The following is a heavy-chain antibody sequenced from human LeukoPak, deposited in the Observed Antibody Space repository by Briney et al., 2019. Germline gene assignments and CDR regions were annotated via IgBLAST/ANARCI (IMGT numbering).Heavy chain of an antibody. CDR3: AKDSNGDYYYYMDV. V-gene: IGHV3-43D*03. CDR2: ISWDGGST. CDR1: GFTFDDYA. J-gene: IGHJ6*03. D-gene: IGHD2-8*01. Sequence: HTGGSLRLSCAASGFTFDDYAMHWVRQAPGKGLEWVSLISWDGGSTYYADSVKGRFTISRDNSKNSLYLQMNSLRAEDTALYYCAKDSNGDYYYYMDVWGKGTTVTVSS.